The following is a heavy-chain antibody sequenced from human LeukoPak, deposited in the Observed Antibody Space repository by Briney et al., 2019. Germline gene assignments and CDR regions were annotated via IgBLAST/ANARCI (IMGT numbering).Heavy chain of an antibody. CDR2: IRYDGSNK. V-gene: IGHV3-30*02. CDR1: GFTFSTHG. J-gene: IGHJ4*02. Sequence: GGSLRLSCAASGFTFSTHGMHWVRQAPGKGLEWVAFIRYDGSNKYYADSVKGRFTISRDNSKNTLYLQMNSLRAEDTAVYYCAKDLFPYSSSFCFDYWGQGTLVTVSS. CDR3: AKDLFPYSSSFCFDY. D-gene: IGHD6-6*01.